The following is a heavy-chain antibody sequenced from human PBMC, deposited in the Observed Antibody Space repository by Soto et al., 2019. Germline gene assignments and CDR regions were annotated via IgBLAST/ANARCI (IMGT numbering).Heavy chain of an antibody. CDR1: GGSFSGYY. Sequence: SETLSLTCAVYGGSFSGYYWSWIRQPPGKGLEWIGYIHNSGITNYNPSLKSRVTISVDTSKNQFSLKLNSVTAADTAVYYCASLFFNGPGSVAIDPWCHVNLVTVSS. CDR2: IHNSGIT. V-gene: IGHV4-34*01. J-gene: IGHJ5*02. CDR3: ASLFFNGPGSVAIDP. D-gene: IGHD3-10*01.